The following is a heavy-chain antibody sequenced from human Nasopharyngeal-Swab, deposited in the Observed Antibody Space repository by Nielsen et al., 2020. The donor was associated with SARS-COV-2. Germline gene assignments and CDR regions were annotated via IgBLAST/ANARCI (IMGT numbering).Heavy chain of an antibody. Sequence: SETLSLTCTVSGGSISSSSYYWGWIRQPPGKGLEWIGSIYYSGSTNYNPSLKSRVTISVDTSKNQFSLKLSSVTAADTAVYYCARGRATMVRGARGKPYYMDVWGKGTTVTVSS. CDR3: ARGRATMVRGARGKPYYMDV. CDR1: GGSISSSSYY. J-gene: IGHJ6*03. CDR2: IYYSGST. D-gene: IGHD3-10*01. V-gene: IGHV4-39*07.